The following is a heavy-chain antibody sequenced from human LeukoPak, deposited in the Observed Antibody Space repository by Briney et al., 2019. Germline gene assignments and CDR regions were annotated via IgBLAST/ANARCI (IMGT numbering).Heavy chain of an antibody. CDR2: IRYDGSNK. CDR3: AKGSKMLIFTRDYYMDV. V-gene: IGHV3-30*02. D-gene: IGHD3/OR15-3a*01. J-gene: IGHJ6*03. Sequence: GGSLRLSCAASGFTFNSYAMEWVRQAPGKGLEGVAFIRYDGSNKYFADSVKGRFTISRDNSKNTLFLQMKSVRAEDTAVYYCAKGSKMLIFTRDYYMDVWGKGTTVTISS. CDR1: GFTFNSYA.